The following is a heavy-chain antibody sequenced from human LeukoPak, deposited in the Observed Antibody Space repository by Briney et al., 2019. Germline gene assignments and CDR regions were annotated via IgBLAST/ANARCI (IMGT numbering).Heavy chain of an antibody. CDR2: IYHGGST. CDR1: GYSISSGYY. J-gene: IGHJ4*02. V-gene: IGHV4-38-2*01. D-gene: IGHD1-26*01. Sequence: SETLSLTCAVSGYSISSGYYWGWIRQPPGKGLEGIGSIYHGGSTYYNPSLKSRVTISVDTSKNQLSLKLSSVTAADTAVYYCARRRHMGSYYCDYWGQGTLVTVSS. CDR3: ARRRHMGSYYCDY.